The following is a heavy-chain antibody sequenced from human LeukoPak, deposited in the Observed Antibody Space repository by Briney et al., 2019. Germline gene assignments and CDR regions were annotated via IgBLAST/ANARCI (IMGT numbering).Heavy chain of an antibody. CDR3: AKDIVVVPAPDDAFDI. J-gene: IGHJ3*02. CDR2: ISGSGGST. CDR1: GFTFSSYA. V-gene: IGHV3-23*01. D-gene: IGHD2-2*01. Sequence: GRSLRLSCAASGFTFSSYAMSWVRQAPGKGLEWVSAISGSGGSTYYADSVKGRFTISRDNSKNTLYLQMNSLRAEDTAVYYCAKDIVVVPAPDDAFDIWGQGTMVTVSS.